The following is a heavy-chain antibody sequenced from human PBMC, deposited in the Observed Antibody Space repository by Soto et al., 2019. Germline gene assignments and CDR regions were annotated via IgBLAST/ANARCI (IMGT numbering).Heavy chain of an antibody. CDR3: AKSLVARPYDY. D-gene: IGHD6-6*01. V-gene: IGHV3-23*01. J-gene: IGHJ4*02. Sequence: EVQLLESGGGLVQPGGSLRLSCAASGFTFSSYAMSWVRQAPGKGLEWGSAISGSGGNTYYADSVKGRFTISRDNSKNTLYPQMNSLRAEDTAVYYCAKSLVARPYDYWGQGTLVTVSS. CDR1: GFTFSSYA. CDR2: ISGSGGNT.